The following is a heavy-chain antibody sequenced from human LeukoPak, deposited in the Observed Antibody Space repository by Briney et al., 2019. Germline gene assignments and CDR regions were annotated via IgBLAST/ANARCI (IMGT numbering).Heavy chain of an antibody. CDR3: VRDSVYSNYPDY. Sequence: GGSLRLSCAASGFTFSNYEMNWVRQAPGKGLEWVSYISSSGSNIYYADSVKGRFTISRDNAKDSLYLQMNSLRAEDTAVYYCVRDSVYSNYPDYWGQGTLVTVSS. CDR2: ISSSGSNI. D-gene: IGHD4-11*01. J-gene: IGHJ4*02. V-gene: IGHV3-48*03. CDR1: GFTFSNYE.